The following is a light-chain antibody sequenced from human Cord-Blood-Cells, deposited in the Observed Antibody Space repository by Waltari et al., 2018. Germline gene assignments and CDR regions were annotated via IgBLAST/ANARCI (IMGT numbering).Light chain of an antibody. V-gene: IGLV3-19*01. CDR2: GKN. J-gene: IGLJ3*02. Sequence: SSELNQDPAVSVALGQTVRITFQGDILRSYYASWYQQKPGQAPVLVIYGKNNRPSGIPDRFSGSSSGNTASLTITGAQAEDEADYYCNSRDSSGNHWVFGGGTKLTVL. CDR3: NSRDSSGNHWV. CDR1: ILRSYY.